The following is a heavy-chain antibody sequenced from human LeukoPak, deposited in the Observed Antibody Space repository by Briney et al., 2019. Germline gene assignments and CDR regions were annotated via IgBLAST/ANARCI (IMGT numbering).Heavy chain of an antibody. CDR1: DDSITMYY. Sequence: SETLSLTCTVSDDSITMYYWTWIRQPPGKGLEWIGYIYYSGSTNYNPSLKSRVTISVDTSKNQFSLKLSSVTAADTAVYHCARSISHYYGSGSYQYYFYYMDVWGKGTTVTISS. D-gene: IGHD3-10*01. V-gene: IGHV4-59*01. CDR3: ARSISHYYGSGSYQYYFYYMDV. CDR2: IYYSGST. J-gene: IGHJ6*03.